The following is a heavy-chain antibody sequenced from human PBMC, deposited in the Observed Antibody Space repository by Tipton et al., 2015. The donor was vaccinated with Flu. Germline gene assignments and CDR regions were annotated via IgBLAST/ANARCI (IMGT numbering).Heavy chain of an antibody. Sequence: SLTCSVSGGSISSYYWSWIRQSPGKGLEWIGYISYSGSTNYNPSLKSRVTISVDTSKNQFSLKLSSVTAADTAAYYCARLRANYYDSSGYSDYWGQGTLVTVSS. D-gene: IGHD3-22*01. J-gene: IGHJ4*02. CDR3: ARLRANYYDSSGYSDY. V-gene: IGHV4-59*12. CDR1: GGSISSYY. CDR2: ISYSGST.